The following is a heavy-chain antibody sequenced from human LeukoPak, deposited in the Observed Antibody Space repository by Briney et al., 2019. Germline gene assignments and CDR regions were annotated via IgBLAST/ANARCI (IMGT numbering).Heavy chain of an antibody. J-gene: IGHJ4*02. CDR2: NYHSGST. CDR1: GGSISTYY. CDR3: ARGGGYASPIGY. D-gene: IGHD5-12*01. V-gene: IGHV4-59*01. Sequence: PSETLSLTCTLSGGSISTYYWSWIRQPPGKGLEWIGYNYHSGSTNYNTSHKSRVTISVDTSKNQYSLKLSSVTAADTAVYYCARGGGYASPIGYWGQGALVTVSS.